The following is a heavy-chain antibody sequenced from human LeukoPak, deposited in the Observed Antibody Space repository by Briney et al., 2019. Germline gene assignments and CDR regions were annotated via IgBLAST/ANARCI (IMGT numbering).Heavy chain of an antibody. CDR2: ISSSSSYI. J-gene: IGHJ6*02. V-gene: IGHV3-21*01. CDR3: ARVGCSGGSCSSRGDYYYGMDV. CDR1: GFTFSSFT. D-gene: IGHD2-15*01. Sequence: PAGSLRLSCAASGFTFSSFTMNWVRQAPGKGLEWVSSISSSSSYIHYADSVKGRSTISRDNAKNSLYLQMNSLTAEDTAVYYCARVGCSGGSCSSRGDYYYGMDVWGQGTTVTVSS.